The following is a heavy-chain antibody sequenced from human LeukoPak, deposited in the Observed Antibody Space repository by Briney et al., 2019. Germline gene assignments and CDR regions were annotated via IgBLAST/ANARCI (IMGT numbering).Heavy chain of an antibody. Sequence: WGSLRLSCAASGFSFSDNFMGWMRQAPGKGLEGSSYINSDGSMIQYTGCVEARFTISRNNAQNSLYLPMNSLRAEDTALYYCARGSHGWTFDFWGQGSQVTVSS. D-gene: IGHD2-2*03. CDR3: ARGSHGWTFDF. V-gene: IGHV3-11*01. J-gene: IGHJ4*02. CDR1: GFSFSDNF. CDR2: INSDGSMI.